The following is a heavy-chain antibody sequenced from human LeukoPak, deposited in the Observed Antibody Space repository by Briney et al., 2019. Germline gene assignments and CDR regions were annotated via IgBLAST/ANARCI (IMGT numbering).Heavy chain of an antibody. J-gene: IGHJ4*02. CDR2: VYTGGSP. V-gene: IGHV4-4*07. CDR3: ARGSTFTGFDF. CDR1: GGSVRDNY. Sequence: SETLSLTCTVSGGSVRDNYWSWIRQPPGKGLEWIGRVYTGGSPNYNSSLKSRVPLSLDTSRNQFSMNLTSVTAADTAVYFCARGSTFTGFDFWGQGALVTVSS. D-gene: IGHD1-14*01.